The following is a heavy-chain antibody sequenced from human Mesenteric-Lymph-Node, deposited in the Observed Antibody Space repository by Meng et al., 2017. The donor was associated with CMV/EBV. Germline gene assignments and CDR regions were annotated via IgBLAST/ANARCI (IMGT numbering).Heavy chain of an antibody. V-gene: IGHV3-15*01. CDR3: ATAPGYYDSSPFDF. D-gene: IGHD3-22*01. CDR2: IKSKGDGGTT. CDR1: GFTFTNAW. Sequence: GESLKISCAASGFTFTNAWMTWVRQAPGRGLEWVGHIKSKGDGGTTDYAAPVKGRFTISRDDSKNTLYLQMDSLKTEDTAVYYCATAPGYYDSSPFDFWGQGTLVTVS. J-gene: IGHJ4*02.